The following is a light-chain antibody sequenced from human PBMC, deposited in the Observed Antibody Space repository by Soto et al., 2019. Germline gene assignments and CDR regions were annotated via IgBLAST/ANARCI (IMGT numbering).Light chain of an antibody. CDR3: QQFSLYWA. V-gene: IGKV1-5*01. Sequence: DIQMTQSPSTLSASVGDRVTITCRASQDINRWLAWYQQKPGKAPKILIYNADTWESGVPSRFSGSGYGTEFILTISSLQPDDFATYYCQQFSLYWAFGQGTKVDIK. CDR1: QDINRW. J-gene: IGKJ1*01. CDR2: NAD.